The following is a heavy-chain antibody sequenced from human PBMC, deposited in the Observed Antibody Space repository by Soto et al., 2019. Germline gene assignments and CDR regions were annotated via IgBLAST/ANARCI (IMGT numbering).Heavy chain of an antibody. CDR1: GGSFSGYY. D-gene: IGHD6-19*01. Sequence: SETLSLTCAVYGGSFSGYYWSWIRQPPGKGLEWIGEINHSGSTNYNPSLKSRVTISVDTSKNQFSLKLSSVTAADTAVYYCARRSSGWYDYYYGMDVWGQGTTVTVSS. CDR2: INHSGST. CDR3: ARRSSGWYDYYYGMDV. J-gene: IGHJ6*02. V-gene: IGHV4-34*01.